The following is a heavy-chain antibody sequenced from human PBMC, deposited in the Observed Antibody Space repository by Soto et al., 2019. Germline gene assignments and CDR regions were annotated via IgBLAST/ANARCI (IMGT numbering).Heavy chain of an antibody. Sequence: ASVKVSCKASGYSFTNYNIYWLRQAPGQRLEWMGWINGGNGYTKYSQIFQGRVTFTRDTSATTGYMELSSLRSEDTAVYYCARGYGSSSFDPWGQGALVTVSS. CDR2: INGGNGYT. J-gene: IGHJ5*02. D-gene: IGHD6-13*01. CDR3: ARGYGSSSFDP. V-gene: IGHV1-3*01. CDR1: GYSFTNYN.